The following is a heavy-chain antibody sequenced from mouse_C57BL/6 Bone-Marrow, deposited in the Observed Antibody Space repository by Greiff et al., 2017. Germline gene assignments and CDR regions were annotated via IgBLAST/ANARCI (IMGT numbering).Heavy chain of an antibody. V-gene: IGHV5-9*01. CDR1: GFTFSSYT. D-gene: IGHD1-1*01. Sequence: VQLKESGGGLVKPGGSLKLSCAASGFTFSSYTMSWVRQTPEKRLQWVAAISGGGGNTYYPDSVKGRFTISRDNDKNILYLQMSSLSAEDAGLYYCSRQITTVLATKYFDVWGTGTTVTVSS. J-gene: IGHJ1*03. CDR3: SRQITTVLATKYFDV. CDR2: ISGGGGNT.